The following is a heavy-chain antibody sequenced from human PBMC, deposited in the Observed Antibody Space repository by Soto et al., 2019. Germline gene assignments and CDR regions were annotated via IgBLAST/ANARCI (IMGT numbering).Heavy chain of an antibody. V-gene: IGHV5-51*01. CDR2: IYPGDSET. J-gene: IGHJ4*02. CDR1: GYTFSNFW. CDR3: ARSPRSSPYFDY. Sequence: PGESLKISCHCSGYTFSNFWIAWGRQLPGKGLEYMGIIYPGDSETRYSPSFHGKVTISADRSIGTAYLQWSSLEASDSAFYFCARSPRSSPYFDYWGQGALVTVSS. D-gene: IGHD6-13*01.